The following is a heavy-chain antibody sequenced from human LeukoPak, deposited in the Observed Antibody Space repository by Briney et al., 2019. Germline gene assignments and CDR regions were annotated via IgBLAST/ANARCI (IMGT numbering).Heavy chain of an antibody. D-gene: IGHD3-22*01. J-gene: IGHJ1*01. CDR2: ISGSGGST. V-gene: IGHV3-23*01. CDR1: GFTISSCA. CDR3: AKDIYDSTVGYFQH. Sequence: GGSLRLSCAASGFTISSCAMSWVRQAPGKGLEWVSTISGSGGSTYYPDSMKGRFTISRDNSENTLYLQMNSLRAEDTAVYYCAKDIYDSTVGYFQHWGQGTLVTVSS.